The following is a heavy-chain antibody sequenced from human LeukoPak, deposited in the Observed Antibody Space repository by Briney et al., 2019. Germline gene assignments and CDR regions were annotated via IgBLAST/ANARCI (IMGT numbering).Heavy chain of an antibody. CDR3: AKDRDILATIGYFDY. CDR2: ISGSGVST. Sequence: PGGSLRLSCAASGFTFSSYAMSWVRQAPGRGLKGVAGISGSGVSTYYADSVKGRFTISRDNSRNTLYLQMNSLRAEDTAVYYCAKDRDILATIGYFDYWGQGTLVTVSS. CDR1: GFTFSSYA. V-gene: IGHV3-23*01. J-gene: IGHJ4*02. D-gene: IGHD5-12*01.